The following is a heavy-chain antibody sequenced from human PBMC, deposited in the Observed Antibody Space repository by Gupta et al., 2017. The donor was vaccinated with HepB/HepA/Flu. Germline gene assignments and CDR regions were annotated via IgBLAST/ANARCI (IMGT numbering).Heavy chain of an antibody. J-gene: IGHJ6*03. CDR3: AKDLHFWSAMDV. D-gene: IGHD3-3*02. Sequence: EVQLLESGGGLVQPGGSLRLSCAASGFTFGGNAMGWVRQAPGKGLEWVSGIGTDLRTHYADSVKGRFTISRDNSKNTVYLQMNSLRAEDTAVYYCAKDLHFWSAMDVWGKGTTVTVSS. V-gene: IGHV3-23*01. CDR1: GFTFGGNA. CDR2: IGTDLRT.